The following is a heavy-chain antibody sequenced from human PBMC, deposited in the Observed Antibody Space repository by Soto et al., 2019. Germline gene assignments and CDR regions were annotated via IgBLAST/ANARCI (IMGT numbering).Heavy chain of an antibody. CDR2: ISYSGNT. J-gene: IGHJ4*02. V-gene: IGHV4-59*01. Sequence: PSEALAVSCTFSGGSMIIGHWGWIRQPPGNGLEWIGYISYSGNTNYNPSLKSRVTMSVDTPKNQFSLRLSSVTTADTAVYYCAGLRGYAGSPIDDWGQGTLVTVSS. D-gene: IGHD2-15*01. CDR3: AGLRGYAGSPIDD. CDR1: GGSMIIGH.